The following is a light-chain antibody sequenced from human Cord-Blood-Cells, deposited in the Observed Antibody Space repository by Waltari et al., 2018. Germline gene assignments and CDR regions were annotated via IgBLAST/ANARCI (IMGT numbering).Light chain of an antibody. CDR1: QSVSSY. CDR2: DAS. V-gene: IGKV3-11*01. J-gene: IGKJ4*01. CDR3: QQRSNWPPLT. Sequence: EIVLTQSPATLSLSPGDRATLSFRASQSVSSYLAWYQQKPGQAPRPLIYDASNRATGIPARFSGSGSGTDFTLTISSLEPEDFAVYYCQQRSNWPPLTFGGGTKVEIK.